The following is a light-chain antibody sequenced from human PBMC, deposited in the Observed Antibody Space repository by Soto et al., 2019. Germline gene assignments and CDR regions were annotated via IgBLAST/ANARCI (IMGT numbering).Light chain of an antibody. J-gene: IGKJ4*01. CDR3: QQYDDWPLT. Sequence: EKVMTQSPATLSVSPGERATLSCRASENIKNRLAWYQQKLGQGPRLLIYDAFTRASDIPARFSGSASGTEFTLTISSLQSEDSAFYYCQQYDDWPLTLGGGTKVDIK. CDR2: DAF. V-gene: IGKV3-15*01. CDR1: ENIKNR.